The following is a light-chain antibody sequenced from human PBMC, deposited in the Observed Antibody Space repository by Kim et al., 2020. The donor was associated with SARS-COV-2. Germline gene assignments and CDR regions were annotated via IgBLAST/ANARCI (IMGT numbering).Light chain of an antibody. V-gene: IGLV3-1*01. CDR2: QDS. Sequence: SWPPGQTASITCSGDKLGDKYACWYQQKPSQSPVLVIYQDSKRPSGIPERFSGSNSGNTATLTISGTQAMDEADYYCQAWDSSTVVFGGGTQLTVL. J-gene: IGLJ2*01. CDR3: QAWDSSTVV. CDR1: KLGDKY.